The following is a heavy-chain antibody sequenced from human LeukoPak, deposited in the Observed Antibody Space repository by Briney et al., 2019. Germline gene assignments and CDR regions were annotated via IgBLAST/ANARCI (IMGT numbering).Heavy chain of an antibody. CDR2: INPNSGGT. Sequence: ASVKVSCKASGYTFTGYYMHWVRQAPGQGLEWMGRINPNSGGTNYAQKFQGRVTMTRDTSISTAYMELSRLRSDDTAVYYCARVTKLWSLFDYWGQGTLFTVSS. D-gene: IGHD5-18*01. V-gene: IGHV1-2*06. CDR3: ARVTKLWSLFDY. J-gene: IGHJ4*02. CDR1: GYTFTGYY.